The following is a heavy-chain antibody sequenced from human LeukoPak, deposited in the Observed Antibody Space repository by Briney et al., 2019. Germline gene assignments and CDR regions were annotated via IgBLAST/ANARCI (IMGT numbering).Heavy chain of an antibody. V-gene: IGHV6-1*01. D-gene: IGHD6-19*01. CDR1: GDSVSTNSAA. Sequence: SQTLSLTCAISGDSVSTNSAAWNWIRQSPSRGLEWLGRTYYRSKWYYDYPASVKGRTTINPDTSKNQFSLQLNSVTPEDTAVYYCARDPDSSGWFGLDNWGQGILVTVSS. CDR2: TYYRSKWYY. CDR3: ARDPDSSGWFGLDN. J-gene: IGHJ4*02.